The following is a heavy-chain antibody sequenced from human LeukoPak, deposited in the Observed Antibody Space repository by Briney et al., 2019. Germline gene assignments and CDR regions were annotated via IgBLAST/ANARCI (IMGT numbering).Heavy chain of an antibody. J-gene: IGHJ5*02. CDR1: GGTFSSYA. Sequence: ASVTVSCTASGGTFSSYAISWVRQAPGQGLEWMGGIIPIFGTANYAQKFQGRVTITADESTSTAYMELSSLRSEDTAVYYCARDNTIFGVVIFHPWGQGTLVTVSS. V-gene: IGHV1-69*13. D-gene: IGHD3-3*01. CDR3: ARDNTIFGVVIFHP. CDR2: IIPIFGTA.